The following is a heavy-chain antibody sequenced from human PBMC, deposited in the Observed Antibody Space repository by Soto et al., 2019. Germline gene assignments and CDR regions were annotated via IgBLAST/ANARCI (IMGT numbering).Heavy chain of an antibody. CDR3: ARDLGESSSRWFDP. CDR1: GGTFSSYT. Sequence: ASVKVSCKASGGTFSSYTISWVRQAPGQGLEWMGRIIPILGIANYAQKFQGRVTITADKSTSTAYMELSSLRSEDTAVYYCARDLGESSSRWFDPWGQGTLVTVS. V-gene: IGHV1-69*04. J-gene: IGHJ5*02. D-gene: IGHD6-6*01. CDR2: IIPILGIA.